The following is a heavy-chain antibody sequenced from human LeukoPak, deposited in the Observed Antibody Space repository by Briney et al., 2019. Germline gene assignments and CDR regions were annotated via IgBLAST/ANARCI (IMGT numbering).Heavy chain of an antibody. CDR1: GGTFSSYA. V-gene: IGHV1-69*01. CDR3: ARDHTYHDFWSGYDYYGMDV. CDR2: IIPIFGTA. D-gene: IGHD3-3*01. Sequence: GSSVKVSCKASGGTFSSYAISWVRQAPGQGLEWMGGIIPIFGTANYAQKFQGRVTITADESTSTAYMELSSLRSEDTAVYYCARDHTYHDFWSGYDYYGMDVWGQGTTVTVSS. J-gene: IGHJ6*02.